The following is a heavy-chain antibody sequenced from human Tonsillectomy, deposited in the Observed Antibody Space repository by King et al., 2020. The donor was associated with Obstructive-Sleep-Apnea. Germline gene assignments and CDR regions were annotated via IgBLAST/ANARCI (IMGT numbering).Heavy chain of an antibody. V-gene: IGHV4-59*08. CDR2: IYYSGST. CDR3: ARHVAGNYDILTGYYNGHYFDY. CDR1: GGSISSYY. J-gene: IGHJ4*02. Sequence: VQLQESGPGLVKPSETLSLTCTVSGGSISSYYWSWIRQPPGKGLEWIGYIYYSGSTNYNPTLKSRVTISVDTSKNQLSLQLSSVTAADTAVYYCARHVAGNYDILTGYYNGHYFDYWGQGTLVTVSS. D-gene: IGHD3-9*01.